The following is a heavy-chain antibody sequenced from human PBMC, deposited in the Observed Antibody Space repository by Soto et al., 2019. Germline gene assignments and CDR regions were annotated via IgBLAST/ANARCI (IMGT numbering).Heavy chain of an antibody. D-gene: IGHD2-2*01. CDR1: GYSFTSYL. J-gene: IGHJ6*02. CDR3: ARRRIAAAGTDYVVVVPAALDV. Sequence: GEFLKISCQCSGYSFTSYLISWVRQLPGKGLEWMGRIDPSDSYTNYSPSFQGHVTISADKSISTAYLQWSSLKASDTAMYYCARRRIAAAGTDYVVVVPAALDVWGQGTTVTVSS. CDR2: IDPSDSYT. V-gene: IGHV5-10-1*01.